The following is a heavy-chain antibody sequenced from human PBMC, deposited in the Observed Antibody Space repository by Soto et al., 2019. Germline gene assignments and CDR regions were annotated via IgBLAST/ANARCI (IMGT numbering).Heavy chain of an antibody. CDR1: GYSFTSYW. CDR2: IYPGDSDT. D-gene: IGHD5-12*01. J-gene: IGHJ4*02. V-gene: IGHV5-51*01. Sequence: GESLKISCKGSGYSFTSYWIGWVRQMPGKGLEWMGIIYPGDSDTRYSPSFQGQVTISADKSISTAYLQWSSLKASDTAMYYCARHRSGYNGYDSPLYLRYWGQGTLVTVSS. CDR3: ARHRSGYNGYDSPLYLRY.